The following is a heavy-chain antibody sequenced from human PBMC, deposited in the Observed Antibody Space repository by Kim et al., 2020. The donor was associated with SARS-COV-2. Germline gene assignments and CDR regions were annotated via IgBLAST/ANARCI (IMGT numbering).Heavy chain of an antibody. V-gene: IGHV3-49*03. D-gene: IGHD3-10*01. CDR3: ARGVWFGESICNGRNDY. Sequence: GGSLRLSCTASGFTFGDFAMSWFRQAPRKGLEWVGFIRNKACGGTTDYAASVKGRFTISRDYSKNIAYLQMNSLKTEDTAVYYCARGVWFGESICNGRNDYWGQGTLVTVSS. J-gene: IGHJ4*02. CDR2: IRNKACGGTT. CDR1: GFTFGDFA.